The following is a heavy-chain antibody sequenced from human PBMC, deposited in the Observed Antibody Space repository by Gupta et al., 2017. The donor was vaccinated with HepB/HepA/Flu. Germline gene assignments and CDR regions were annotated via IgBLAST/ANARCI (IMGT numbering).Heavy chain of an antibody. Sequence: GRSLRLSCAASGFTFSSYAIHWVRQAPGKGLEWVAVISYDGTYKYYGDSVKGRCTISRDNSKNTLFLQVNSLRTEDTAVYYCAKEQTVGRRGYHFYGMDVWGQGTTVTVSS. CDR1: GFTFSSYA. CDR3: AKEQTVGRRGYHFYGMDV. CDR2: ISYDGTYK. J-gene: IGHJ6*02. D-gene: IGHD5-12*01. V-gene: IGHV3-30*04.